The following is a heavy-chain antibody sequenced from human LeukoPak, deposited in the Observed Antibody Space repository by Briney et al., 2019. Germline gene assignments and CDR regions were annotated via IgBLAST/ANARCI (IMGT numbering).Heavy chain of an antibody. V-gene: IGHV3-30*02. CDR2: IRYDGSNK. D-gene: IGHD4-17*01. Sequence: GGSLRLSCAASGFTFSSYDMTWVRQAPGKGLEWVAFIRYDGSNKYYADSVKGRFTISRDNSKNTLYLQMNSLRAEDTAVYYCARERDDYDDPGPLDYWGQGTLVTVSS. CDR1: GFTFSSYD. CDR3: ARERDDYDDPGPLDY. J-gene: IGHJ4*02.